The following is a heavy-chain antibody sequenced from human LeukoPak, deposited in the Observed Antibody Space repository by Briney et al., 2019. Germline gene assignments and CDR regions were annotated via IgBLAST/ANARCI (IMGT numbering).Heavy chain of an antibody. J-gene: IGHJ6*03. CDR1: GFTFSNYA. CDR3: ATAVPQASDPSLYYYYMDV. Sequence: PGGPLRPSCAASGFTFSNYAMCLVRQAPGKGLEWVSGISVGGSPYHADSVKGRFTISRDNSKNTLYLQMNSLRAEDTAVYYCATAVPQASDPSLYYYYMDVWGKGTTVTISS. D-gene: IGHD2-2*01. V-gene: IGHV3-23*01. CDR2: ISVGGSP.